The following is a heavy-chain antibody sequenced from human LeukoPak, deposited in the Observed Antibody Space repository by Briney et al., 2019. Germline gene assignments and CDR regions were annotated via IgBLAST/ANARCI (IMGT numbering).Heavy chain of an antibody. CDR3: ARMDSSSSGSWTYFDY. V-gene: IGHV3-30-3*01. CDR2: ISYDGSNK. J-gene: IGHJ4*02. CDR1: GFTFSSYA. D-gene: IGHD6-6*01. Sequence: GGSLRLSCAASGFTFSSYAMHWVRQAPGKGLEWVAVISYDGSNKYYADSVKGRFTISRDNSKNTLYLQMNSLRAEDTAVYYCARMDSSSSGSWTYFDYWGQGTLVTVSS.